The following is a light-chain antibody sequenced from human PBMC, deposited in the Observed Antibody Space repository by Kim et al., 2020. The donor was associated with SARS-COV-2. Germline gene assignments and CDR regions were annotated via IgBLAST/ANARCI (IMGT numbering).Light chain of an antibody. Sequence: EIVLTQSPGTLSLSPGERATLSCRASQSVSSNYLVWYQQKPGQAPRLLIYAASSRATGIPDRFSGSGSGTDFTLTISRLEPEDFAVYYCYHYGSSAGTFGQGTKLEIK. CDR3: YHYGSSAGT. CDR2: AAS. V-gene: IGKV3-20*01. CDR1: QSVSSNY. J-gene: IGKJ2*01.